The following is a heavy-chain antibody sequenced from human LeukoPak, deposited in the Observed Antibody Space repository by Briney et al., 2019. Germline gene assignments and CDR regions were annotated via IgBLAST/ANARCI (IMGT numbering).Heavy chain of an antibody. CDR1: GGSISSGGYS. Sequence: SQTLSLTCAVSGGSISSGGYSWSWIRQPPGKGLEWIVYIYHSGSTYYNPSLKSRVTISVDRSKNQFSLKLSSVTAADTAVYYCARGLIVGSYFDYWGQGTLVTVSS. J-gene: IGHJ4*02. CDR3: ARGLIVGSYFDY. CDR2: IYHSGST. V-gene: IGHV4-30-2*01. D-gene: IGHD3-22*01.